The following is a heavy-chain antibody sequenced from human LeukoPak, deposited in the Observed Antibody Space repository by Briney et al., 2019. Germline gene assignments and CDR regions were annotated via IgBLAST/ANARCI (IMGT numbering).Heavy chain of an antibody. J-gene: IGHJ4*02. CDR1: GYTFTSYG. V-gene: IGHV1-18*01. CDR3: ARSFYDSSGPQLDY. CDR2: ISAYNGNT. Sequence: ASVKVSCKASGYTFTSYGISWVRQAPGQGLEWMGWISAYNGNTNYAQKLQGRVTMTTDTSTSTVYMELRSLRSDDTAVYYCARSFYDSSGPQLDYWGQGTLVTVSS. D-gene: IGHD3-22*01.